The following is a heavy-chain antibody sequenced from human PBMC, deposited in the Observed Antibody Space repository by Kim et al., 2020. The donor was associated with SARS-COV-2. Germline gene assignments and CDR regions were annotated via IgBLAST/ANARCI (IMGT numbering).Heavy chain of an antibody. CDR3: ARQGYCNSTSCYKRWFDP. Sequence: SETLSLTCTVSGGSISSSNYYWGWIRQPPGKGLEWIGSIYYSGSTYYNASLKSRVTISVDTSKNQFSLKLSSATAADTAVYYCARQGYCNSTSCYKRWFDPWGQGALVTVSS. CDR1: GGSISSSNYY. CDR2: IYYSGST. D-gene: IGHD2-2*02. V-gene: IGHV4-39*01. J-gene: IGHJ5*02.